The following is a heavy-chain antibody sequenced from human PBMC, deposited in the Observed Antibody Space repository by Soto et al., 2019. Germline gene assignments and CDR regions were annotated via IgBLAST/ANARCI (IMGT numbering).Heavy chain of an antibody. CDR3: AIGGGDYNYFDH. V-gene: IGHV3-74*01. D-gene: IGHD2-21*01. J-gene: IGHJ4*02. CDR1: GFLFSTYW. Sequence: EVQLVESGGGLVQPGGSLRLSCAASGFLFSTYWMFWVRQVPRKGLLWVSRIKSDGRSTSYADSVKGRFTISRDNTKNTLYLQMTSLRAEVTAVYYCAIGGGDYNYFDHWGQGILVTVSS. CDR2: IKSDGRST.